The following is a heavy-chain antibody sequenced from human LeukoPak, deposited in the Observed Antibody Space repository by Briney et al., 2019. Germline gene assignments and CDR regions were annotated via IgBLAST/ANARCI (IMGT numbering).Heavy chain of an antibody. V-gene: IGHV3-30*04. Sequence: SGGSLRLSCAASGFTFSSYAMHWVRQAPGKGLEWVGVISYDGSNKYYADSVKGRFTISRDNSKNTLYLQMNSLRAEDTAVYYCARDGYYYDSSGYFDYWGQGTLVTVSS. CDR1: GFTFSSYA. CDR2: ISYDGSNK. D-gene: IGHD3-22*01. CDR3: ARDGYYYDSSGYFDY. J-gene: IGHJ4*02.